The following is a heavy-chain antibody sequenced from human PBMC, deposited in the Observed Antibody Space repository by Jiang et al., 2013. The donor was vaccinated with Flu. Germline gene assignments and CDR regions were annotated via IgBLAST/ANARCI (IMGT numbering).Heavy chain of an antibody. CDR1: GGSISSSSYY. D-gene: IGHD6-13*01. J-gene: IGHJ5*02. CDR2: IYYSGST. Sequence: LLKPSETLSLTCTVSGGSISSSSYYWGWIRQPPGKGLEWIGSIYYSGSTYYNPSLKSRVTISVDTSKNQFSLKLSSVTAADTAVYYCARHTQEIAAAGSEDNWFDPWGQGTLVTVSS. CDR3: ARHTQEIAAAGSEDNWFDP. V-gene: IGHV4-39*01.